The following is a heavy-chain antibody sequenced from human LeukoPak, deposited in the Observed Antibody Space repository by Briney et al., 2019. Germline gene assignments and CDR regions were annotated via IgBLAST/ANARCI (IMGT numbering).Heavy chain of an antibody. CDR3: ARGPKYISATGPYYFDY. D-gene: IGHD6-13*01. Sequence: PGGSLRLSCTVSGFTVSSNSMSWVRQAPGKGLQWVASISSGSVYIYYADSMKGRFTISRDNAKNSMYLQMYSLRAEDTAVYYCARGPKYISATGPYYFDYWGQGTPVTVSS. V-gene: IGHV3-21*01. CDR1: GFTVSSNS. CDR2: ISSGSVYI. J-gene: IGHJ4*02.